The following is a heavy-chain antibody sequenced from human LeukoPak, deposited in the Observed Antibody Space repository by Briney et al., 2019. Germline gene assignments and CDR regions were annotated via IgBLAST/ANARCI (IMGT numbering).Heavy chain of an antibody. V-gene: IGHV3-23*01. D-gene: IGHD2-2*01. CDR2: ISGRGDGT. CDR1: GFTFSSFA. CDR3: AKAEYCSSTTCYAFDV. Sequence: GGSLRLSCAASGFTFSSFAISWVRQGPGKGLEWVASISGRGDGTSYADSVKGRFTISRDNTKNTLYLQMNGLRAEDTAVYYCAKAEYCSSTTCYAFDVWGQGTMVTVSS. J-gene: IGHJ3*01.